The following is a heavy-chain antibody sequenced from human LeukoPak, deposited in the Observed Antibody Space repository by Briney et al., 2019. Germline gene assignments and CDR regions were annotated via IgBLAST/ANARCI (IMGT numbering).Heavy chain of an antibody. CDR3: ARSGSRYDSSGYYPNWFDP. CDR1: GGTFSSYA. Sequence: SVKVSCEASGGTFSSYAISWVRQAPGQGLEWMGRIIPILGIANYAQKFQGRVTITADKSTSTAYMELSSLRSEDTAVYYCARSGSRYDSSGYYPNWFDPWGQGTLVTVSS. CDR2: IIPILGIA. V-gene: IGHV1-69*04. D-gene: IGHD3-22*01. J-gene: IGHJ5*02.